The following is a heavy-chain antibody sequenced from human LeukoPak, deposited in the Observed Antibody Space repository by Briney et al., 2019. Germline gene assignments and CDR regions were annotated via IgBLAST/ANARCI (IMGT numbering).Heavy chain of an antibody. D-gene: IGHD3-16*01. CDR3: ARDRGGSSFDY. J-gene: IGHJ4*02. CDR2: ISWNSGNT. CDR1: GFTFDDYA. V-gene: IGHV3-9*01. Sequence: AGGSLRLSCAASGFTFDDYAMHWVRQAPGKGLEWVSGISWNSGNTGYADSVKGRFTISRDNAKNTLYLQMNGLRAEDTAVYYCARDRGGSSFDYWGQGTLVTVSS.